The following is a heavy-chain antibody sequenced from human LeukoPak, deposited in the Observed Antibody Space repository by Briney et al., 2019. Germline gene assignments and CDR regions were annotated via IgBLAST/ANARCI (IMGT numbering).Heavy chain of an antibody. J-gene: IGHJ4*02. D-gene: IGHD1-7*01. CDR2: TRYDGVNK. CDR1: GFTFSTYG. V-gene: IGHV3-30*02. Sequence: GGSLRLSCAASGFTFSTYGMHWVRQAPGKGLEWVTFTRYDGVNKYYADSVKGRLTISRDNSKNTLYLQMNSLRTEDTAVYYCAASGPVGGNWYSTDFWGQGTLVTVSS. CDR3: AASGPVGGNWYSTDF.